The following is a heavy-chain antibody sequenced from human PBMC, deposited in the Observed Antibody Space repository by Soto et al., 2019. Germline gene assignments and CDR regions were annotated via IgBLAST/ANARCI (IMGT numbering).Heavy chain of an antibody. V-gene: IGHV3-23*01. D-gene: IGHD2-2*01. CDR2: MSGDTITI. CDR3: AKRFLLPAAINFDS. Sequence: EVQLLESGGDLVQPGGSLRLSCVASGFPFSSYAMSWVRQAPGKGLEWVSSMSGDTITIYYADSVKGRFIISRDNSKSTLYLQMNSLRVEDTAVYYCAKRFLLPAAINFDSWGQGTLVTVSS. CDR1: GFPFSSYA. J-gene: IGHJ4*02.